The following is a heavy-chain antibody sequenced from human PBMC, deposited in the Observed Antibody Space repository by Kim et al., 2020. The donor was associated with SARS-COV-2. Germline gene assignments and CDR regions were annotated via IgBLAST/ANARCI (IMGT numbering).Heavy chain of an antibody. D-gene: IGHD1-26*01. V-gene: IGHV1-18*01. J-gene: IGHJ6*02. Sequence: QKLQGRVTMTTDTSTSTAYMELRSLRSDDTAVYYCARDFENSGPIGFMDVWGQGTTVTVSS. CDR3: ARDFENSGPIGFMDV.